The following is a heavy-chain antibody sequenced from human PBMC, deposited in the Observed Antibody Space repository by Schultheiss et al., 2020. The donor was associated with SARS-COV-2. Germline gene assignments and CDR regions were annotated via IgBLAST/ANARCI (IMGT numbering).Heavy chain of an antibody. J-gene: IGHJ6*02. V-gene: IGHV3-33*08. CDR1: GFTFSSYA. Sequence: GGSLRLSCAASGFTFSSYAMSWVRQAPGKGLEWVAVIWYDGSNKYYADSVKGRFTISRDNSKNTLYLQMSSLRAEDTAVYYCARDGRAIFGVVMDSYGMDVWGQGTTVTVSS. CDR2: IWYDGSNK. D-gene: IGHD3-3*01. CDR3: ARDGRAIFGVVMDSYGMDV.